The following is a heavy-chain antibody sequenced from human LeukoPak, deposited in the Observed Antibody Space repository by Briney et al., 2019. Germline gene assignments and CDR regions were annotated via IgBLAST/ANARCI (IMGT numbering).Heavy chain of an antibody. D-gene: IGHD3-22*01. Sequence: SETLSLTCTVSGGSISSGSYYWSWIRQPPGKGLEWIGYFYHSASTNYNPSLKSRVTISVDTSKNHFSLKLSSVAAADTAVYYCARGQWLPVFDFWGQGTLVTASS. CDR2: FYHSAST. J-gene: IGHJ4*02. CDR1: GGSISSGSYY. CDR3: ARGQWLPVFDF. V-gene: IGHV4-61*03.